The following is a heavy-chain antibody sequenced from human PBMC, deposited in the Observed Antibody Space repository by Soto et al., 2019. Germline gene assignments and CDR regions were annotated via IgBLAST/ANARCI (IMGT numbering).Heavy chain of an antibody. CDR2: ITDTGGDA. D-gene: IGHD6-19*01. CDR3: AKGVAVAGDLDY. V-gene: IGHV3-23*01. CDR1: GITFGSRA. Sequence: GGSLRLSCVASGITFGSRAMSWVRQAPGEGLEWVSTITDTGGDAKYADSVRGRFTISRDNSKNTLYLQMDSLRPEDTAVYYCAKGVAVAGDLDYWGHGTLVTVSS. J-gene: IGHJ4*01.